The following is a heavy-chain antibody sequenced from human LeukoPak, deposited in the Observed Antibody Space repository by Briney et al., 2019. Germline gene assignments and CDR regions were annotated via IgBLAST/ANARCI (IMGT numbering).Heavy chain of an antibody. J-gene: IGHJ4*02. CDR3: AKTTVGYSSGRYPGWPADC. V-gene: IGHV3-23*01. D-gene: IGHD6-19*01. CDR1: GFIFNTYA. CDR2: ICGSGGCT. Sequence: GGSLRLSCEASGFIFNTYAIAWVRQAPGKGLEWVSGICGSGGCTYYADSVKGRFTISRDNSKNTVYLQMNSLTADDTAVYYCAKTTVGYSSGRYPGWPADCWGQGALVTVSS.